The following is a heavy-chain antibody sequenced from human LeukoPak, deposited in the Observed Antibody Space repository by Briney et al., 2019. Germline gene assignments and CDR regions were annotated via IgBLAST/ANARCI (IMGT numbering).Heavy chain of an antibody. J-gene: IGHJ4*02. V-gene: IGHV3-11*01. CDR3: ARIGASSWYEDY. Sequence: GGSLRLSCAASGFTFSDYYMSWIRQAPGKGLEWVSYISSSGSTIYYADSVKGRFNIARDNAKNSLYLQMNSLRAEDTAVYYCARIGASSWYEDYWGQGTLVTVSS. CDR2: ISSSGSTI. D-gene: IGHD6-13*01. CDR1: GFTFSDYY.